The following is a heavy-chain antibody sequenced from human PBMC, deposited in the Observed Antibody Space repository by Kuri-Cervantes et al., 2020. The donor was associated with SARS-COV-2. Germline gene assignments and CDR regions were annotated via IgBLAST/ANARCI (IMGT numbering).Heavy chain of an antibody. Sequence: GESLKISCAASGFTFSDYYMSWIRQAPGKGLEWVSYISSSSSTIYYADSVKGRFTISRDNAKNSLYLQMNSLRAEDTAVYYCASLHDAFDIWGQGTMVTVSS. CDR1: GFTFSDYY. J-gene: IGHJ3*02. CDR2: ISSSSSTI. CDR3: ASLHDAFDI. V-gene: IGHV3-11*04.